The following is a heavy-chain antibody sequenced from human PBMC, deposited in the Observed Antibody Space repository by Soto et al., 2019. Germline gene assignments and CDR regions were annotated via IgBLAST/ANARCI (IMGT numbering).Heavy chain of an antibody. CDR2: IDPSDSYT. CDR1: GYSFTSYW. D-gene: IGHD2-2*01. V-gene: IGHV5-10-1*01. J-gene: IGHJ4*02. CDR3: ARHCSSTSCYFLNDY. Sequence: GESLKISCKGSGYSFTSYWISWVRQMPGKGLEWMGRIDPSDSYTNYSPSFQGHVTISADKSISTAYLQWSSLKASDTAMYYCARHCSSTSCYFLNDYWGQGTLVTVSS.